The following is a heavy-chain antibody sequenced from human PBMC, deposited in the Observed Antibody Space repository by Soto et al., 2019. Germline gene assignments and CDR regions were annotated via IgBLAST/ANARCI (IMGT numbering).Heavy chain of an antibody. V-gene: IGHV3-11*01. CDR1: GFTFSDYY. Sequence: GGSLRLSCAASGFTFSDYYMSWIRQAPGKGLEWVSYISSSGSTIYYADSVKGRFTISRDNAKNSLYLQMNSLRAEDTAVYYCARRPEPNYYDPPNDAFDIWGQGTMVTVSS. J-gene: IGHJ3*02. D-gene: IGHD3-22*01. CDR2: ISSSGSTI. CDR3: ARRPEPNYYDPPNDAFDI.